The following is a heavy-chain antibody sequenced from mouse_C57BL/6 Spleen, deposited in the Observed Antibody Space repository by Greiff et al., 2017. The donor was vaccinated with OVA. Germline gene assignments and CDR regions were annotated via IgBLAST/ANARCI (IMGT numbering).Heavy chain of an antibody. V-gene: IGHV5-17*01. J-gene: IGHJ4*01. CDR2: ISSGSSTI. CDR1: GFTFSDYG. CDR3: ASNGAMDY. Sequence: DVMLVESGGGLVKPGGSLKLSCAASGFTFSDYGMHWVRQAPEKGLEWVAYISSGSSTIYYADTVKGRFTISRDNAKNTLFLQMTSLRSEDTAMYYCASNGAMDYWGQGTSVTVSS.